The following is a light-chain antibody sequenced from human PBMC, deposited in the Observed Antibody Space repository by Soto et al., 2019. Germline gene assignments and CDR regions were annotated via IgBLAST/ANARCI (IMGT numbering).Light chain of an antibody. J-gene: IGKJ1*01. Sequence: PGERVTLSCRASQDIRSSLAWYQQKPGQAPRLLIYDASNRATGIPARFSGSGSGTDFTLTISSLEPEDFAVYYCQQRSNWPPWTFGQGTKVDI. CDR2: DAS. CDR1: QDIRSS. V-gene: IGKV3-11*01. CDR3: QQRSNWPPWT.